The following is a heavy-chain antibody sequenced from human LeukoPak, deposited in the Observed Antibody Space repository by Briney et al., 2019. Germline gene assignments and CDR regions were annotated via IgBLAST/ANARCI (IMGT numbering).Heavy chain of an antibody. J-gene: IGHJ4*02. CDR3: VRDRNALQFFDY. Sequence: PGRSLRLSCAASGFTFSNFGMHWVRQAPGKGLEWVAVIWYDGSEKYYADSVKGRFTISRDNSKNMLYLQTNSLRAEDTAVYYCVRDRNALQFFDYWGQGDVVTVSS. V-gene: IGHV3-33*01. CDR2: IWYDGSEK. D-gene: IGHD4-11*01. CDR1: GFTFSNFG.